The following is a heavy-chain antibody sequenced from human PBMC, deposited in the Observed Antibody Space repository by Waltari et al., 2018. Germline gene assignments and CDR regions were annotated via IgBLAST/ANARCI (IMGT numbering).Heavy chain of an antibody. V-gene: IGHV1-2*06. D-gene: IGHD3-10*01. J-gene: IGHJ5*02. CDR2: INPNSGGT. CDR3: ARDSSIPELLWFRAVNWFDP. CDR1: GYTFTGYY. Sequence: QVQLVQSGAEVKKPGASVTVSCQASGYTFTGYYMHWVRQAPGQGLEWMGRINPNSGGTNYAQKFQGRVTMTRDTSISTAYMELSRLRSDDTAVYYCARDSSIPELLWFRAVNWFDPWGQGTLVTVSS.